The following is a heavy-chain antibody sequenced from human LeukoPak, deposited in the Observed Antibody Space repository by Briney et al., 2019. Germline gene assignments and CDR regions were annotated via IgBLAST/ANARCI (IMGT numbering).Heavy chain of an antibody. CDR1: GGSISSSGYY. V-gene: IGHV4-61*08. Sequence: ASETLSLTCTVSGGSISSSGYYWSWIRQPPGKGLEWIGYIYYSGSTNYNPSLKSRVTISVDTSKNQFSLKLSSVTAADTAVYYCARDRVATIYLSSSYGMDVWGQGTTVTVSS. J-gene: IGHJ6*02. CDR3: ARDRVATIYLSSSYGMDV. CDR2: IYYSGST. D-gene: IGHD5-12*01.